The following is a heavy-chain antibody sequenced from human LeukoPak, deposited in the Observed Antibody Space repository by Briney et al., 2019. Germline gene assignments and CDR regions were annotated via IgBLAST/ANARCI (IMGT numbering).Heavy chain of an antibody. CDR2: INPNSGGT. D-gene: IGHD2-15*01. CDR1: GYTFTGYC. CDR3: ARERTLTSCYDY. J-gene: IGHJ4*02. Sequence: ASVKVSCKASGYTFTGYCMHWVRHAPGQGLEWMGWINPNSGGTNYAQKFQGRVTMTRDTSISTAYMELSRLRSDDTAVYYCARERTLTSCYDYWGQGTLVTVSS. V-gene: IGHV1-2*02.